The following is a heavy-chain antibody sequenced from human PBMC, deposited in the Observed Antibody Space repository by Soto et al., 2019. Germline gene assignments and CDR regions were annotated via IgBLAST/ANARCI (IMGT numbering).Heavy chain of an antibody. V-gene: IGHV4-31*03. CDR2: IYYSGST. J-gene: IGHJ4*02. Sequence: SETLSLTCTVSGGSISSGGYYWSWIRQHPGKGLEWIGYIYYSGSTYYNPSLKSRVTISVDTSKNQFSLKLSSVTAADTAVYYCARGPNYYDSSGYPDYWGQGTLVTVSS. D-gene: IGHD3-22*01. CDR3: ARGPNYYDSSGYPDY. CDR1: GGSISSGGYY.